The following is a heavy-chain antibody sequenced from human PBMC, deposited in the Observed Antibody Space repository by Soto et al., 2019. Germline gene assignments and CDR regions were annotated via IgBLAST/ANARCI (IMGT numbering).Heavy chain of an antibody. CDR3: ARGGGYDGTDYYYAY. V-gene: IGHV1-69*01. D-gene: IGHD3-22*01. J-gene: IGHJ4*02. CDR2: IIPIFGTA. CDR1: GGSFNRHT. Sequence: QVQLVQSGAEVRKPGSSVRVSCKASGGSFNRHTISWVRQAPGQGLEWMGGIIPIFGTANHAQKFQGRVTIIADESTSTVYSELSSLRSDNTAIYYCARGGGYDGTDYYYAYWGQGNLVIVSS.